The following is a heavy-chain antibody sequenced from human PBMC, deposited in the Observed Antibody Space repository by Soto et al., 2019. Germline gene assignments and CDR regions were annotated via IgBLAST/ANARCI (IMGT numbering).Heavy chain of an antibody. Sequence: SETLSLTCTVSGGPVSSYYWSWVRQSPGKGLEWIGYIYYSGSTKYKPCLKSRVTISVDTSNNQFSLKVSSATAADTAVYYCARHSNRNYGLYYFDYWGLGALVTVSS. CDR3: ARHSNRNYGLYYFDY. J-gene: IGHJ4*02. V-gene: IGHV4-59*08. D-gene: IGHD4-4*01. CDR2: IYYSGST. CDR1: GGPVSSYY.